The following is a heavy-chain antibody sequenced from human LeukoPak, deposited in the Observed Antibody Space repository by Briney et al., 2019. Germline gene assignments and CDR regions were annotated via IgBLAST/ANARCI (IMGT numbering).Heavy chain of an antibody. D-gene: IGHD3-3*01. CDR1: GFTFSSYA. J-gene: IGHJ4*02. Sequence: GESLRLSCAASGFTFSSYAMSWVRQAPGKGLEWVSAISGSGGSTYYADSVKGRFTISRDNSKNTLYLQMNSLRAEDTAVYYCAKNTGSGYYTYYFDYWGQGTLVTVSS. CDR3: AKNTGSGYYTYYFDY. CDR2: ISGSGGST. V-gene: IGHV3-23*01.